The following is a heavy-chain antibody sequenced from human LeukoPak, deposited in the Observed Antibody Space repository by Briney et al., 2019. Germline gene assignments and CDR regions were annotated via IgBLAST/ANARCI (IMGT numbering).Heavy chain of an antibody. J-gene: IGHJ4*02. CDR3: ATDY. CDR2: ISSNGGST. V-gene: IGHV3-64*01. CDR1: GFTFSSYT. Sequence: GGSLRLSCAASGFTFSSYTMHWVRQAPGKGLEYVSVISSNGGSTYYANSVKGRFTISRDNSKNTLYLQMGSLRAEDTAVYYCATDYWGQGTLVTVSS.